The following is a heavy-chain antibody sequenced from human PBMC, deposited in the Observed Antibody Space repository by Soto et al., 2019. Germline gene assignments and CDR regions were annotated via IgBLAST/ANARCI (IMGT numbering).Heavy chain of an antibody. D-gene: IGHD3-3*01. CDR3: GRPLDYDCLDV. V-gene: IGHV1-2*02. CDR2: INTLNGDT. J-gene: IGHJ6*02. Sequence: ASVKVSCKPSGFSPTAYYLHWVRQAPGQRLQWMGWINTLNGDTNYAQMFHGRVTMTTDTSIGTAYMELNRLTSDDTAVYYCGRPLDYDCLDVWGQGTTVTVSS. CDR1: GFSPTAYY.